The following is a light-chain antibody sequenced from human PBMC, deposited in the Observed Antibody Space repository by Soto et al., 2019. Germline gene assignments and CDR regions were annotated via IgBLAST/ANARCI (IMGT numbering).Light chain of an antibody. CDR3: QQLSRYPLT. CDR2: SAS. Sequence: DIQLTQSPSVLSASVGDTVTITCRASQALSNYLAWYQQKPGKAPDLLIYSASTLQSGVPSRFSGSVSETEFSLTIRALQPEDFATYYCQQLSRYPLTFGGGTK. CDR1: QALSNY. V-gene: IGKV1-9*01. J-gene: IGKJ4*01.